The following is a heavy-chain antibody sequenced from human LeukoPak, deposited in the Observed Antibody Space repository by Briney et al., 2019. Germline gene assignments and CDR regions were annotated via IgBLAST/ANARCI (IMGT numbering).Heavy chain of an antibody. J-gene: IGHJ5*02. CDR2: IRSKTYGGTT. D-gene: IGHD3-3*01. CDR1: GFTFGDYA. V-gene: IGHV3-49*03. Sequence: SLRLSCTASGFTFGDYAMSWFRQAPGKGLEWVGFIRSKTYGGTTEYAASVKGRFTISRDDSKSIAYLQMSSLKTEDTAVYYCARDITIFGLDPWGQGTLVTVSS. CDR3: ARDITIFGLDP.